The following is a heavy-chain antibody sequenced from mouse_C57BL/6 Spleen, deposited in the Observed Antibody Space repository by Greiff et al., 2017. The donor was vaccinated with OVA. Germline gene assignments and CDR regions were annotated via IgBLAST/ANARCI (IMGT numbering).Heavy chain of an antibody. D-gene: IGHD2-2*01. Sequence: EVQLQQSVAELVRPGASVKLSCTASGFNIENTYMHWVKQRPEQGLEWIGRIDPANGNTKYAPKFQGKATITADTSSNTAYLQLSSLTSEDTAIYYCASSMVTTGDYWGQGTTLTVSS. CDR1: GFNIENTY. CDR2: IDPANGNT. V-gene: IGHV14-3*01. J-gene: IGHJ2*01. CDR3: ASSMVTTGDY.